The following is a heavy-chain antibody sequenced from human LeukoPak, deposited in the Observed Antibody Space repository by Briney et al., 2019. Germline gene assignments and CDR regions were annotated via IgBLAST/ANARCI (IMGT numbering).Heavy chain of an antibody. CDR2: ISGSGDTT. D-gene: IGHD4-17*01. Sequence: GGSLRLSCAASGFTFSSYAMSWVRQAPGKGLEWVPVISGSGDTTYYADSVKGRFTISRDNAKNSLYLQMNSLRAEDTAVYYCARDPPVTTPPNDAFDIWGQGTMVTVSS. CDR3: ARDPPVTTPPNDAFDI. V-gene: IGHV3-23*01. CDR1: GFTFSSYA. J-gene: IGHJ3*02.